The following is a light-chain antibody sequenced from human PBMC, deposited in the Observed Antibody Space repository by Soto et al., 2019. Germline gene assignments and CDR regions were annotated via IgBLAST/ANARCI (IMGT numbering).Light chain of an antibody. CDR1: SSDVGGYNY. Sequence: QSALTQPPSASGSPGQSVTTSCTGTSSDVGGYNYVSWYQQHPGKAPKLIIYEVTKRPSGVPDRFSGSKSGNTASLTVSGLQAEDEAEYYCCSYSGTNNVVFGGGTKLTVL. CDR2: EVT. V-gene: IGLV2-8*01. J-gene: IGLJ2*01. CDR3: CSYSGTNNVV.